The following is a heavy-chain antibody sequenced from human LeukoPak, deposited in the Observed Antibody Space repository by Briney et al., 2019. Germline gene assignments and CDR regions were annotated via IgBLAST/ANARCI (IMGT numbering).Heavy chain of an antibody. CDR3: ARGADYGDP. V-gene: IGHV3-74*01. CDR1: GFTFSTYW. Sequence: GGYLRLSCAASGFTFSTYWMHWVRQAPGKGLVWVSRINYGGSSTSYADSVKGRFTISRDNAKNMLYLQMNSLRAEDTAVYYCARGADYGDPWGQGTLVTVSS. J-gene: IGHJ5*02. CDR2: INYGGSST. D-gene: IGHD4-17*01.